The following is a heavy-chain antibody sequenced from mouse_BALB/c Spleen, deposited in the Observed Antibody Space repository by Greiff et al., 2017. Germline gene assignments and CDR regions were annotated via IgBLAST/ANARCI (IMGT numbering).Heavy chain of an antibody. D-gene: IGHD2-3*01. V-gene: IGHV1-19*01. CDR2: VNPYNGGT. CDR1: GYTFTDYY. CDR3: ARGGFYDGYYRYAMDY. J-gene: IGHJ4*01. Sequence: EVQLVESGPELVKPGASVKMSCKASGYTFTDYYMDWVKQSHGESFEWIGRVNPYNGGTSYNQKFKGKATLTVDKSSSTAYMELNSLTSEDSAVYYCARGGFYDGYYRYAMDYWGQGTSVTVSS.